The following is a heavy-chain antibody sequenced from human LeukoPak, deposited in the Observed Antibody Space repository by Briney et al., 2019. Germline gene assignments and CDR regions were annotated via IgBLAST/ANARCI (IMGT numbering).Heavy chain of an antibody. CDR3: ARGPEPRRYSSSWYVPAGY. Sequence: QAGGSLRLSCAASGFTFSSYWMHWVRQAPGNGLVWVARINSDGRSTSYADSVKGRFTISRDNAKNSLYLQMNSLRAEDTAVYYCARGPEPRRYSSSWYVPAGYWGQGTLVTVSS. J-gene: IGHJ4*02. D-gene: IGHD6-13*01. CDR2: INSDGRST. V-gene: IGHV3-74*01. CDR1: GFTFSSYW.